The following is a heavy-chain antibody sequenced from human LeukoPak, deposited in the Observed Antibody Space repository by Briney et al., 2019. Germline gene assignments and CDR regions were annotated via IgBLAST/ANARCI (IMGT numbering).Heavy chain of an antibody. CDR3: AKDQARRQLGYYYYMDV. J-gene: IGHJ6*03. Sequence: GGSLRLSCAASGFTFSSYGMHWVRQAPGKGLEWVAFIRYDGSNKYYADSVKGRFTISRDSSKNTLYLQMNSVRAEDTAVYYCAKDQARRQLGYYYYMDVWGKGTTVTVSS. D-gene: IGHD6-13*01. V-gene: IGHV3-30*02. CDR2: IRYDGSNK. CDR1: GFTFSSYG.